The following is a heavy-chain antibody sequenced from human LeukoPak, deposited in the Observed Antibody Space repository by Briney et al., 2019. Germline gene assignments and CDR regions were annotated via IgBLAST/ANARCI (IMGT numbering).Heavy chain of an antibody. Sequence: GGSLRLSCAASGFTFDDYAMHWVRRAPGKGLEWVSGISWNSGSIGYADSVKGRFTISRDNAKNSLYLQMNSLRAEDTALYYCAKASYGSPYYFDYWGQRTLVTVSS. V-gene: IGHV3-9*01. CDR1: GFTFDDYA. CDR2: ISWNSGSI. J-gene: IGHJ4*02. D-gene: IGHD1-26*01. CDR3: AKASYGSPYYFDY.